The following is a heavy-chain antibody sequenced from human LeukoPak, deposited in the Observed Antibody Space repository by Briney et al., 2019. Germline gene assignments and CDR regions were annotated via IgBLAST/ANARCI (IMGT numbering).Heavy chain of an antibody. Sequence: QPGGSLRLSCVASGFTVTSNYMSWVRQAPGKGLEWVSVIYSGGNTYYADSVKGRFTISRDNSKNTLYLQMNSLRAEDTAVYYCARPDYYYYMDVWGKGTTVTVSS. CDR1: GFTVTSNY. CDR3: ARPDYYYYMDV. CDR2: IYSGGNT. J-gene: IGHJ6*03. V-gene: IGHV3-53*01.